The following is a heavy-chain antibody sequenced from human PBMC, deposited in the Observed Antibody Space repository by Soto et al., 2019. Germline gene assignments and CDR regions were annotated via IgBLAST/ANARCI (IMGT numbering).Heavy chain of an antibody. D-gene: IGHD3-3*01. J-gene: IGHJ6*02. CDR1: GFTFSSFG. CDR2: IWYDGSKK. CDR3: ARDASYYSLWSGYYPSRNGMDV. Sequence: QVQVVESGGGVVQPGRSLRLSCAASGFTFSSFGMHWVRQAPGKGLEWVSLIWYDGSKKSYGDSVKGRFTISRDNSRNTVCLQMSSLRADDTAVYYCARDASYYSLWSGYYPSRNGMDVWGQGTTVTVSS. V-gene: IGHV3-33*01.